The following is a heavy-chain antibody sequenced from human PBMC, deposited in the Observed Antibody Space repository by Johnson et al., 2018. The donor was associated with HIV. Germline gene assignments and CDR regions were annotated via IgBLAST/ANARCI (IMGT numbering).Heavy chain of an antibody. Sequence: VQLVESGGGLVQPGGSLRLSCAASGFTVGTKYMSWIRQAPGKGLVWVSVIYKGGSTYYADSVKGRFTISRDNFKNTVYLQMNSLRGEDTAVYYCARDRGLDAFDIWGHGTMVTVSS. J-gene: IGHJ3*02. CDR3: ARDRGLDAFDI. CDR1: GFTVGTKY. V-gene: IGHV3-66*01. D-gene: IGHD3-10*01. CDR2: IYKGGST.